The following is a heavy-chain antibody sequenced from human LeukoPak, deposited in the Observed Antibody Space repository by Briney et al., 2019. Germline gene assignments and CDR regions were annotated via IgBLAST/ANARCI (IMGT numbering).Heavy chain of an antibody. CDR3: ARRYCSGGSCYSGAWFDP. D-gene: IGHD2-15*01. CDR2: IYYSGST. Sequence: SETLSLTCTVSGGSISSSSYYWGWIRQPPGKGLEWIGSIYYSGSTYYNPSLESRVTISVDTSKNQFSLKLSSVTAADTAVYYCARRYCSGGSCYSGAWFDPWGQGTLVTVSS. V-gene: IGHV4-39*01. CDR1: GGSISSSSYY. J-gene: IGHJ5*02.